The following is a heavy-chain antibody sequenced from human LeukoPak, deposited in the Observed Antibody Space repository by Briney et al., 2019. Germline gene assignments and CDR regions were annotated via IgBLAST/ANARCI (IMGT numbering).Heavy chain of an antibody. D-gene: IGHD4/OR15-4a*01. J-gene: IGHJ4*02. V-gene: IGHV3-48*03. CDR3: ARHMVLSPCDY. Sequence: GGSLRLSCAASGFTFSSYEMNWVRQAPGKGLEWVSYISSSGGTIYYADSVKGRFTISRDNAKNSLYLQMNNLRAEDTAVYHCARHMVLSPCDYWGPGTLVTVSS. CDR2: ISSSGGTI. CDR1: GFTFSSYE.